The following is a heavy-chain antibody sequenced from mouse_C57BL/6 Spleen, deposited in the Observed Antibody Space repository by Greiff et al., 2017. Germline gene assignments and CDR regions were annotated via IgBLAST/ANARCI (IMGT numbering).Heavy chain of an antibody. D-gene: IGHD3-1*01. Sequence: QVQLQQPGAELVKPGASVKVSCKASGYTFTSYWMHWVKQRPGQGLEWIGRIHPSDSDTNYNQKFKGKATLTVDKSSSPAYMQLSSLTSEDSAVYYCARAQLRLPAMDYWGQGTSVTVSS. CDR2: IHPSDSDT. V-gene: IGHV1-74*01. J-gene: IGHJ4*01. CDR1: GYTFTSYW. CDR3: ARAQLRLPAMDY.